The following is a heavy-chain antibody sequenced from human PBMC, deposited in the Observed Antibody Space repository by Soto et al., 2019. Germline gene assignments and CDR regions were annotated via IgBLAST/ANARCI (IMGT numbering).Heavy chain of an antibody. Sequence: QVQLVESGGGVVQPGRSLRLSCAASGFTFSSYAMHWVRQAPGKGLEWVAVISYDGSNKYYADSVKGRFTISRDNAKNTLYLQMNSLSAEDTAVYYCAREGLYDSSGYLDYWGQGTLVTVSS. CDR2: ISYDGSNK. CDR1: GFTFSSYA. CDR3: AREGLYDSSGYLDY. V-gene: IGHV3-30-3*01. J-gene: IGHJ4*02. D-gene: IGHD3-22*01.